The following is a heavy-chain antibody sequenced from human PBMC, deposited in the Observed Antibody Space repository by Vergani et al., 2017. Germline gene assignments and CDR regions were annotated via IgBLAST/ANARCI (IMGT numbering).Heavy chain of an antibody. CDR3: ARGGGYYDSSGIFDY. CDR1: GGSISSYY. CDR2: IYYSGST. D-gene: IGHD3-22*01. Sequence: QVQLQESGPGLVKPSETLSLTCTVSGGSISSYYWSWIRQPPGKGLEWIGYIYYSGSTNYNPSLKSRVTISVDTSKNQFSRKLSSVTAADTAVYYCARGGGYYDSSGIFDYWGQGTLVTVSS. V-gene: IGHV4-59*01. J-gene: IGHJ4*02.